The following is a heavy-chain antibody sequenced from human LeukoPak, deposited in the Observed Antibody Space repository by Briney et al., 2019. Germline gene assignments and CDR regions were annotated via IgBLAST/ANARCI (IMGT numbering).Heavy chain of an antibody. CDR2: IYSGGST. V-gene: IGHV3-53*01. CDR1: GFTVSSNY. J-gene: IGHJ4*02. Sequence: GGSLRLSCAASGFTVSSNYMSWVRQAPGKGLEWVSVIYSGGSTYYADSVKGRFTISRDNSKNTLYLQMNSLRAEDTAVYYCARDWYGSGSYYHDYWGQGTLVTVSS. D-gene: IGHD3-10*01. CDR3: ARDWYGSGSYYHDY.